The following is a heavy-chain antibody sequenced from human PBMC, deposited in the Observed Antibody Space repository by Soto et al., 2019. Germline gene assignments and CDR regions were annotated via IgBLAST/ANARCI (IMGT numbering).Heavy chain of an antibody. CDR2: ITTSTSGNV. V-gene: IGHV3-21*01. D-gene: IGHD2-8*01. CDR1: GFSVATYN. J-gene: IGHJ4*02. Sequence: PEGSLRLSCAASGFSVATYNMNWVRQAPGKGLECVSSITTSTSGNVYYADSVKGRFTISRDSAKNSLYLQMNSLRAEDTALYFCALYDALFFDYRGQGTLVTVSS. CDR3: ALYDALFFDY.